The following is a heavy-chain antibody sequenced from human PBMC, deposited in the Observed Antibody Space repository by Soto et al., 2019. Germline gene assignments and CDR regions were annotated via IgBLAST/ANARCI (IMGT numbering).Heavy chain of an antibody. D-gene: IGHD6-19*01. CDR3: ARSVAVPGAHIDY. J-gene: IGHJ4*02. CDR1: GGSISGYY. CDR2: VYYTGST. V-gene: IGHV4-59*01. Sequence: PSETLSLTCSVSGGSISGYYWSWIRQSPGKGLEWLGYVYYTGSTNYSPSLRSRVSISVDTSKNEISLRLSSVTAADTAVYFCARSVAVPGAHIDYWGQGTQVTVSS.